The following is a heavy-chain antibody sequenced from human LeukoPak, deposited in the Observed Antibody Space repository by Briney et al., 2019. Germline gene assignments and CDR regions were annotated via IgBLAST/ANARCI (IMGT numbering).Heavy chain of an antibody. CDR1: GGSISSGGYS. CDR3: GRVATMVRGVNYYYYYMDV. D-gene: IGHD3-10*01. V-gene: IGHV4-30-4*07. CDR2: IYYSGST. J-gene: IGHJ6*03. Sequence: SETLSLTCDVSGGSISSGGYSWSWIRQPPGKGLEWIGYIYYSGSTYYNPSLKSRVTISVDTSKNQLSLKRSSVTAADTAVYYCGRVATMVRGVNYYYYYMDVWGKGTTVTVSS.